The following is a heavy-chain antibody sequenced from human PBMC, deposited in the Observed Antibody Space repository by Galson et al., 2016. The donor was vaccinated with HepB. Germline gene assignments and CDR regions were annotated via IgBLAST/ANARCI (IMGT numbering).Heavy chain of an antibody. J-gene: IGHJ4*02. Sequence: LSLTCTVSGGSVSSDGYYWSWIRQPPGKGLEWIGYIYYSGTTSATYNPSLRSRVTISIDTSKNQFSLKLSSVTAADTAMYYCARSPSMIRGVILDSWGQGTLVTVSS. V-gene: IGHV4-61*08. D-gene: IGHD3-10*01. CDR2: IYYSGTTSA. CDR1: GGSVSSDGYY. CDR3: ARSPSMIRGVILDS.